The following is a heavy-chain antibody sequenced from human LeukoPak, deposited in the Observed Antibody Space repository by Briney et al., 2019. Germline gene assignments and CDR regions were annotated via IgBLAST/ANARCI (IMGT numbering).Heavy chain of an antibody. CDR1: GGTFSSYA. CDR3: ARSYDSSGYYDYYFDY. V-gene: IGHV1-69*13. Sequence: EASVTVSCKASGGTFSSYAISWVRQAPGQGLEWMGGIIPIFGTANYAQKFQGRVTITADESTSTAYMELSSLRSEDTAVYYCARSYDSSGYYDYYFDYWGQGTLVTVSS. D-gene: IGHD3-22*01. J-gene: IGHJ4*02. CDR2: IIPIFGTA.